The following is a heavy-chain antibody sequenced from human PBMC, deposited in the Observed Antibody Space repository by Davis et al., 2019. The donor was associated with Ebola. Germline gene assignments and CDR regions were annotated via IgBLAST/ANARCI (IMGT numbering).Heavy chain of an antibody. CDR1: GFTFSSYT. D-gene: IGHD4-17*01. CDR2: ISYDGSNK. Sequence: GESLKISCAASGFTFSSYTMHWVRQAPGKGLEWVAVISYDGSNKYYADSVKGRFTISRDNSKNTLYLQMNSLRPEDTAVYYCARRKGVTKTWDNWFDPWGQGTLVTVSS. V-gene: IGHV3-30-3*01. CDR3: ARRKGVTKTWDNWFDP. J-gene: IGHJ5*02.